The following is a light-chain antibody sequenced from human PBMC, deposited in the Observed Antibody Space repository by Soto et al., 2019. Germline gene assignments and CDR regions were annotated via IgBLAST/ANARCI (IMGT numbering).Light chain of an antibody. CDR2: GAS. Sequence: DIQMTQSPSSVSASVGDRVTITCRASQGISGYLLWFQQKPGKAPKLLIYGASTLQSGVPSRFSGSGSGTDFTLTITSLQPEDFANYYCQQANSYPRTFGPGTKVDFK. CDR3: QQANSYPRT. V-gene: IGKV1-12*01. CDR1: QGISGY. J-gene: IGKJ3*01.